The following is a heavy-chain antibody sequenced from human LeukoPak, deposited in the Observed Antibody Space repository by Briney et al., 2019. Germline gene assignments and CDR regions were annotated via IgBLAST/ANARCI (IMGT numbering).Heavy chain of an antibody. D-gene: IGHD6-6*01. V-gene: IGHV1-2*02. Sequence: ASVKVSCKASGYTFTDYFMHWVRQAPGQGLEWMGWINPNSGGTNYAQKFQGRVTMTRDTSISTVYMEMSRLRSDDTAVYYCARESVPAVAARRGLNYWGQGTLVAVSS. CDR2: INPNSGGT. CDR3: ARESVPAVAARRGLNY. J-gene: IGHJ4*02. CDR1: GYTFTDYF.